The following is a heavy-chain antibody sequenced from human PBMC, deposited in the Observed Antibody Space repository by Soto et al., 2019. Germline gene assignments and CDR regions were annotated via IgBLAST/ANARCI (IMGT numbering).Heavy chain of an antibody. CDR1: GFTFSSYA. CDR3: AKDSTIVVVKGDAFDI. V-gene: IGHV3-23*01. J-gene: IGHJ3*02. Sequence: GGPLRLSCAASGFTFSSYAMSWVRQAPGKGLEWVSTISGSGGSTYYADSVKGRFTISRDNSKNTLYLQMNSLRAEDTAVYYCAKDSTIVVVKGDAFDIWGQGTMVTVSS. CDR2: ISGSGGST. D-gene: IGHD3-22*01.